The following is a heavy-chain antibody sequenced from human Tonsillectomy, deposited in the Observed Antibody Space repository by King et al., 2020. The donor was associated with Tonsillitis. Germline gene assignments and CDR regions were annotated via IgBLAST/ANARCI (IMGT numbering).Heavy chain of an antibody. V-gene: IGHV5-51*01. CDR2: IYPGDSDT. CDR3: ARPMPAYFGSSGYHPHLYY. D-gene: IGHD3-22*01. J-gene: IGHJ4*02. Sequence: QLVQSGAEVKKPGESLKISCKGSGYSFTSYWIGWVRQMPGKGLEWMGIIYPGDSDTKYSPSFQGQVTISADKSISTAYLQWSSLKASDTAMYYCARPMPAYFGSSGYHPHLYYRGPGALVTVSP. CDR1: GYSFTSYW.